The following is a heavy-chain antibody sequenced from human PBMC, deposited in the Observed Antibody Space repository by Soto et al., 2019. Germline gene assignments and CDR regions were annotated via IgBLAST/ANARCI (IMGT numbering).Heavy chain of an antibody. J-gene: IGHJ6*02. CDR3: ARYSIVGRRDYYYGMDV. Sequence: QVQLVQSGAEVKKPGSSVKVSCKAPGDTFNNYAITWVRQAPGQGLEWMGGIIPISATTNYAQKLQGRVTITADKSTSTAYMELSGLRSEDTALYYCARYSIVGRRDYYYGMDVWGQGTTVTVSS. CDR1: GDTFNNYA. V-gene: IGHV1-69*06. D-gene: IGHD6-6*01. CDR2: IIPISATT.